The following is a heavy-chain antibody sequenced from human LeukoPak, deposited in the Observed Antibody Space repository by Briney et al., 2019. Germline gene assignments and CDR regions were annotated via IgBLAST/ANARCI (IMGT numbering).Heavy chain of an antibody. CDR2: ISGSGGST. J-gene: IGHJ5*02. CDR3: AMDLLLVPASMRPPGWFHP. CDR1: GFTFSSYA. Sequence: GGSLRLSCAASGFTFSSYAMSWVRQAPGKGLEWVSAISGSGGSTYYADSVKGRFTISSDNSKTTLYLQMNSLRAEDTAVYYGAMDLLLVPASMRPPGWFHPGGEGTRVTVS. D-gene: IGHD2-2*01. V-gene: IGHV3-23*01.